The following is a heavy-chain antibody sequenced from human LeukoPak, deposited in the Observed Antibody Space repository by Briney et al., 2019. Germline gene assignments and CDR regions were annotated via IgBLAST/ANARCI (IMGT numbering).Heavy chain of an antibody. CDR1: GFTFSSYG. Sequence: GGSLRLSCAASGFTFSSYGMHWVRQAPGKGLEWEAVIWYDGSNKYYADSVKGRFTISRDNSKNTLYLQMNSLRAEDTAVYYCARDLGGGNAFDYWGQGTLVTVSS. CDR3: ARDLGGGNAFDY. D-gene: IGHD4-23*01. J-gene: IGHJ4*02. V-gene: IGHV3-33*01. CDR2: IWYDGSNK.